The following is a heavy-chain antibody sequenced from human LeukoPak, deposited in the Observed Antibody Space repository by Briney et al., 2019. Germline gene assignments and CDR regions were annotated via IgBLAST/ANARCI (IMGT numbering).Heavy chain of an antibody. V-gene: IGHV4-59*08. Sequence: PSETLSLTCTVSGGSINSYYWSWIRQPPGKGLEWIGYIYYSGSTNYNPSLKSRVTISVDTSKNQFSLKLSSVTAADTAVYYCARGMGAVAGTVDYYYYMDVWGKGTTVTISS. CDR2: IYYSGST. CDR3: ARGMGAVAGTVDYYYYMDV. D-gene: IGHD6-19*01. J-gene: IGHJ6*03. CDR1: GGSINSYY.